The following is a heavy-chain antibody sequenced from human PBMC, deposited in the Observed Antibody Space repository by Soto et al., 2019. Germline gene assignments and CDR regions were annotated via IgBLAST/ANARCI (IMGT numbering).Heavy chain of an antibody. CDR1: GGSISSGGYY. Sequence: QVQLQESGPGLVKPSQTLSLTCTVSGGSISSGGYYWSWIRQHPGKGLEWIGYIYYSGSTYYNPSLNSRVTISVDTSKNQFSLKLSSVTAADTAAYYCARVSYCGGDCQLNFDYWGQGTLVTVSS. J-gene: IGHJ4*02. CDR3: ARVSYCGGDCQLNFDY. V-gene: IGHV4-31*03. D-gene: IGHD2-21*02. CDR2: IYYSGST.